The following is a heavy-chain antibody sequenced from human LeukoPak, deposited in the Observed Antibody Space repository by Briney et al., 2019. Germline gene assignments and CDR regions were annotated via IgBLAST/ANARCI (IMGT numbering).Heavy chain of an antibody. CDR3: ARDRDNGVGDKY. CDR2: IYSGGST. CDR1: GFTVSSNY. Sequence: GGSLRLSCAVSGFTVSSNYMSWVRQAPGKGLEWVSVIYSGGSTYYADSVKGRFTISRDNSKNTVYLQMNSLRAGDTAVYYCARDRDNGVGDKYWGQGTLVTVSS. J-gene: IGHJ4*02. V-gene: IGHV3-66*01. D-gene: IGHD3-10*01.